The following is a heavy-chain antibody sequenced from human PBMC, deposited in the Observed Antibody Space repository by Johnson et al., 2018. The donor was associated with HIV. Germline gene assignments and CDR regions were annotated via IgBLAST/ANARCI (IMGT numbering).Heavy chain of an antibody. Sequence: VQLVESGGGLVKPGGSIRLSCAASGFTFSNAWMSWVRQAPVKGLEWVGRIKSKTDGGTTDYAAPVKGRFTISRDNSKNTLYLQMNSLRAEDTAVYYCERVTTMIVVVFAFDIWGQGTMVTVSS. CDR1: GFTFSNAW. J-gene: IGHJ3*02. CDR3: ERVTTMIVVVFAFDI. V-gene: IGHV3-15*01. D-gene: IGHD3-22*01. CDR2: IKSKTDGGTT.